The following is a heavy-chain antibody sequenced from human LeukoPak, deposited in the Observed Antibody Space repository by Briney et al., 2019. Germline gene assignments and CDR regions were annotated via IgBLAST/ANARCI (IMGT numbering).Heavy chain of an antibody. V-gene: IGHV3-21*01. Sequence: GGSLRLSCAASGFTFSDYKMNRVRQAPGKGLEWVSCINSISSDIRYADSVKGRFTISRDNTQNSLYLQMNSLRAEDTAVYYCARANYGDYAPHDYWGQGTLVTVSS. CDR3: ARANYGDYAPHDY. CDR1: GFTFSDYK. CDR2: INSISSDI. J-gene: IGHJ4*02. D-gene: IGHD4-17*01.